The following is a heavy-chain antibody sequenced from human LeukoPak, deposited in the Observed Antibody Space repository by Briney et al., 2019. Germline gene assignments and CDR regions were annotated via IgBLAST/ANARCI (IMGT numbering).Heavy chain of an antibody. V-gene: IGHV3-23*01. Sequence: PGGSLRLSCAASGFTFSSYGMSWVRQAPGKGLEWVSAISGSGGSTYYADSVKGRFTISRDNSKNTLYLQMNSLRAEDTAVYYCAKEGYYGSGSIMGDYWGQGTLVTVSS. J-gene: IGHJ4*02. CDR2: ISGSGGST. CDR1: GFTFSSYG. CDR3: AKEGYYGSGSIMGDY. D-gene: IGHD3-10*01.